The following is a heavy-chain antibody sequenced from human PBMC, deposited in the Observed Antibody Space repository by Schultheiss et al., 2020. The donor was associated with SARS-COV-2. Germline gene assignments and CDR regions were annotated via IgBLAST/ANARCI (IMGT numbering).Heavy chain of an antibody. CDR2: IYYSGST. Sequence: SETLSLTCTVSGGSISSGGYYWSWIRQHPGKGLEWIGYIYYSGSTYYNPSLKSRVTISVDTSKNQFSLKLSSVTAADTAVYYCARLSGLMQSSWGQGTLVTVSS. V-gene: IGHV4-31*03. CDR1: GGSISSGGYY. D-gene: IGHD3-16*01. J-gene: IGHJ4*02. CDR3: ARLSGLMQSS.